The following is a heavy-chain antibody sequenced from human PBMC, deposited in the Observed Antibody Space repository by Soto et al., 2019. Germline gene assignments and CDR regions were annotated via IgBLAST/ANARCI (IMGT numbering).Heavy chain of an antibody. CDR2: MNPINGAT. CDR3: GRGPSPRAPAGGTPYYFAMDV. D-gene: IGHD6-13*01. V-gene: IGHV1-8*02. CDR1: GYDFTAYD. J-gene: IGHJ6*02. Sequence: ASVKVSCKASGYDFTAYDINWVRQASGQGLEWMGWMNPINGATGSARRFQGRVSMTRNTATGTAYLELTSLRSDDSAVYYCGRGPSPRAPAGGTPYYFAMDVWGQGTTVTVS.